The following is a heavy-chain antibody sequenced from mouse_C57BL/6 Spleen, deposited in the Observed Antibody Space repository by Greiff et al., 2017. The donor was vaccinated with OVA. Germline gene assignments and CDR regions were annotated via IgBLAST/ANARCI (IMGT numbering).Heavy chain of an antibody. D-gene: IGHD1-3*01. V-gene: IGHV1-15*01. Sequence: VQLQQSGAELVRPGASVTLSCKASGYTFTDYEMHWVRQTPVQGLEWIGDIDPETGGTAYNQKFKGKSTLSADKSSSTSYMELRSLTSEDSADYYCTREGSGYFDYWGQGTTLTVSS. J-gene: IGHJ2*01. CDR3: TREGSGYFDY. CDR2: IDPETGGT. CDR1: GYTFTDYE.